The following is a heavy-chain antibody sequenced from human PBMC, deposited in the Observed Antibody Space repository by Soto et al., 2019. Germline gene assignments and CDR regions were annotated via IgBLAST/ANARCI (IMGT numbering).Heavy chain of an antibody. J-gene: IGHJ3*01. V-gene: IGHV4-39*01. D-gene: IGHD3-22*01. Sequence: QLQLQESGPGLVKASEPLSLTCIVSGGSISSSSYYWGWIRQPPGKGLEWIGNVYYTRTTYFNPSLKSRVKISVDTSKNQFSLTLRSASAADTAIYYCARLGDDSSGYYGEAFDVWGQGTMVTVSS. CDR3: ARLGDDSSGYYGEAFDV. CDR1: GGSISSSSYY. CDR2: VYYTRTT.